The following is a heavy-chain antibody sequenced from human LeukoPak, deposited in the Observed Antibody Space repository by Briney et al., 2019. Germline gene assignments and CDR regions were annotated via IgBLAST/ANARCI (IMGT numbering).Heavy chain of an antibody. CDR2: IYITGST. V-gene: IGHV3-53*01. Sequence: GGSLRLSCAASVFSVSSNCMSWVRQAPGKGLEWVSVIYITGSTYYADSVKGRFTISRDNSKNTLYLQMNSLRAEDTAVYYCAKSSPPPLRDWGRGTLVTVSS. CDR3: AKSSPPPLRD. J-gene: IGHJ4*02. CDR1: VFSVSSNC.